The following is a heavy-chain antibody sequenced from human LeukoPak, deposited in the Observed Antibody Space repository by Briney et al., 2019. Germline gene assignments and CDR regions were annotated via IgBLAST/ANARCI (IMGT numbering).Heavy chain of an antibody. CDR1: GFTFSNYW. CDR2: IKQDGSEK. D-gene: IGHD6-13*01. J-gene: IGHJ6*03. V-gene: IGHV3-7*01. CDR3: ARDWVAAGGDYMDV. Sequence: PGGSLRLSCAASGFTFSNYWMTWVRQAPGKGLEWMGNIKQDGSEKYYVDSVKGRFTISGDNAKNSLYLQMNSLRAEDTAVYYCARDWVAAGGDYMDVWGKGTTVTISS.